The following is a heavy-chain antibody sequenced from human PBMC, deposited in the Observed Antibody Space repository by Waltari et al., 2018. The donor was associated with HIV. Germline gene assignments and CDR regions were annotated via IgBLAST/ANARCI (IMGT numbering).Heavy chain of an antibody. CDR3: ARGNGHAFDI. D-gene: IGHD2-8*01. Sequence: EVQLVESGVGLVQPGGSLRLSSAASGLTSRISWMPWVRQAPGKGLVWVSRIHSDGSSTSYADSVKGRFTISRDNAKNTLYLQMNSLRAEDTAVYYCARGNGHAFDIWVQGTMVTVSS. CDR2: IHSDGSST. CDR1: GLTSRISW. V-gene: IGHV3-74*01. J-gene: IGHJ3*02.